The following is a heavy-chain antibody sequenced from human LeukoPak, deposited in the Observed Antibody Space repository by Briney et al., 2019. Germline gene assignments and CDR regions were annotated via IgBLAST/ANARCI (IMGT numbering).Heavy chain of an antibody. CDR3: AKGGSGWSYYFDF. D-gene: IGHD6-19*01. CDR2: VSDDGSSK. CDR1: GFTFSSYA. J-gene: IGHJ4*02. V-gene: IGHV3-30-3*01. Sequence: GRSLRLSCAASGFTFSSYAMHWVRQAPGKGLEWVAVVSDDGSSKYYADSVKGRVTISRDNSKNTVYLQMNSLRAEDTAVYYCAKGGSGWSYYFDFWGQGTLVTVSS.